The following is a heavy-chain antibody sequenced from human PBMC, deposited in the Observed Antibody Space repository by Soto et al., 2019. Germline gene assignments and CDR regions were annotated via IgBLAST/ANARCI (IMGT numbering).Heavy chain of an antibody. J-gene: IGHJ4*02. Sequence: SETLSLTCSVSDGSVTGYCWSWIRQPPGKGLEWIGCIDYNGRAHYNPSLTSRVAMSLDTSNNHFSLKLSSVTTTDTAVYYCARGPDHSKVGYWGQGTLVTVSS. V-gene: IGHV4-59*02. D-gene: IGHD4-4*01. CDR2: IDYNGRA. CDR3: ARGPDHSKVGY. CDR1: DGSVTGYC.